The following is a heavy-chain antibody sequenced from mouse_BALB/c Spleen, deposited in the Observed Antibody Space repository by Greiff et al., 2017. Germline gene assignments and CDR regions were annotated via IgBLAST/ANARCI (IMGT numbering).Heavy chain of an antibody. V-gene: IGHV1S81*02. Sequence: QVQLQQPGAELVKPGASVKLSCKASGYTFTSYWMHWVKQRPGQGLKWIGEINPSNGRTNYNEKFKSKATLTVDKSSSTAYMQLSSLTSEDSAVYYCARNDYGNLGYWGQGTTLTVSS. D-gene: IGHD2-1*01. CDR3: ARNDYGNLGY. CDR1: GYTFTSYW. J-gene: IGHJ2*01. CDR2: INPSNGRT.